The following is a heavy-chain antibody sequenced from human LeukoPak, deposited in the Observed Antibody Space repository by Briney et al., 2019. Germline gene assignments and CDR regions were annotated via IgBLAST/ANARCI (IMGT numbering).Heavy chain of an antibody. CDR1: GFTFSDYY. J-gene: IGHJ5*02. CDR2: ISSSSSYT. Sequence: GGSLRLSCAASGFTFSDYYMSWIRQAPGKGLEWVSYISSSSSYTNYADSVKGRFTISRDNAKNSLYLQMNSLRAEDTAVYYCASRGTTGSWFDHWGQGTLVTVSS. D-gene: IGHD1-7*01. CDR3: ASRGTTGSWFDH. V-gene: IGHV3-11*06.